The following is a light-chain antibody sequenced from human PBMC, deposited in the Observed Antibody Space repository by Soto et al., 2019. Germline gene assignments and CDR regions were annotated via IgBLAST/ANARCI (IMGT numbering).Light chain of an antibody. J-gene: IGLJ1*01. CDR1: SSDLGSYNL. CDR2: EGS. V-gene: IGLV2-23*01. Sequence: QSALTQPASVSGSPGQSITISCTGTSSDLGSYNLVSWYQQHPGKAPKLMIYEGSKRPSGVSNRFSGSKSGNTASLTISGLQAEDEADYYCCSYAGIYVFGTGTKVTVL. CDR3: CSYAGIYV.